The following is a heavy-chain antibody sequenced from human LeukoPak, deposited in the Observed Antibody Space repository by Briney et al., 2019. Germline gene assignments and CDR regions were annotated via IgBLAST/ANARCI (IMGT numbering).Heavy chain of an antibody. J-gene: IGHJ5*02. V-gene: IGHV1-69*05. CDR3: ARAPGYSSSPGLDNWFYP. Sequence: SVKVSCKASGGTFSSYAISWVRQAPGQGLEWMGGIIPIFGTANYAQKFQGRVTITTDESTSTAYMELSSLRSEDTAVYYCARAPGYSSSPGLDNWFYPWGQGTLVTVSS. CDR2: IIPIFGTA. CDR1: GGTFSSYA. D-gene: IGHD6-6*01.